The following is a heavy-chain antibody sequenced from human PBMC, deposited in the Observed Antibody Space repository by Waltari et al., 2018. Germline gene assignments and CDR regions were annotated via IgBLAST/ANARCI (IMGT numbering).Heavy chain of an antibody. CDR2: IYYSGST. J-gene: IGHJ3*02. V-gene: IGHV4-59*01. Sequence: QVQLQESGPGLVKPSETLSLTCTVSGGSISSYYWSWIRQPPGKGLEWIGYIYYSGSTNYNPSLKSRVTISVDTSKNQFSRKLSSVTAADTAVYYCARDRVDVVPAARDAFDIWGQGTMVTVSS. CDR3: ARDRVDVVPAARDAFDI. CDR1: GGSISSYY. D-gene: IGHD2-2*01.